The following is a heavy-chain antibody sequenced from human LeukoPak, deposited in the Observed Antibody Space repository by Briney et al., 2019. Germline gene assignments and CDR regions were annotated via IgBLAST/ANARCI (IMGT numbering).Heavy chain of an antibody. J-gene: IGHJ4*02. Sequence: GGSLRLSCAASGFTLTSYAMSWVRQAPGKGLHWVSTISASGRTPYYADSVKGRFTISRDTSKNTLYLQLNTLGADDTAVYYCAKDLFGHGWGLYHFDYWGQGTLVTVSS. D-gene: IGHD3-10*02. CDR1: GFTLTSYA. V-gene: IGHV3-23*01. CDR2: ISASGRTP. CDR3: AKDLFGHGWGLYHFDY.